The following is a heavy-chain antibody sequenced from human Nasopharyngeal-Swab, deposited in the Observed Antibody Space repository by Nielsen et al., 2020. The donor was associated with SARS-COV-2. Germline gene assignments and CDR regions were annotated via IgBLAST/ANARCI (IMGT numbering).Heavy chain of an antibody. J-gene: IGHJ5*02. D-gene: IGHD6-19*01. V-gene: IGHV1-2*04. CDR3: ARLSSGLGWFDP. Sequence: VKVSCKASGYTFTGYYMHWVRQAPGQGLEWMGWINPNSGGTNYAQKFQGWVTMTRATSISTAYMELSRLRSDDTAVYYCARLSSGLGWFDPWGQGTLVTVSS. CDR1: GYTFTGYY. CDR2: INPNSGGT.